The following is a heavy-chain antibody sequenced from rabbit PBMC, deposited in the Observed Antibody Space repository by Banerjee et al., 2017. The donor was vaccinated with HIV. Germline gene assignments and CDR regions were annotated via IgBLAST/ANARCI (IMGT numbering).Heavy chain of an antibody. CDR1: GLTISSYW. J-gene: IGHJ4*01. CDR2: IVTGSGNT. CDR3: ARDPWLDSGNL. V-gene: IGHV1S45*01. Sequence: QEQLEESGGDLVKPEGSLTLTCTASGLTISSYWMSWVRQAPGKGLEWIGSIVTGSGNTYYANWAKGRFTISKTSSTTVTLQMTSLTAADTATYFCARDPWLDSGNLWGPGTLVTVS. D-gene: IGHD3-1*01.